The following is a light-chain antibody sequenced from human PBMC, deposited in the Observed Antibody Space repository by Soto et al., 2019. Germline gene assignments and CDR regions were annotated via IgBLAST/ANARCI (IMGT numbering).Light chain of an antibody. CDR1: SRDVGDYDY. CDR2: EVS. J-gene: IGLJ1*01. V-gene: IGLV2-8*01. CDR3: TSYAGSNNFCV. Sequence: QSVLTQPPSPSGPPGQSGTFSCLGNSRDVGDYDYVPWYQHHPGKAPKLIIYEVSKRPSGVPDRFSGSKSGNTASLTVSGLQAEDEADYYCTSYAGSNNFCVFGTGTKVTVL.